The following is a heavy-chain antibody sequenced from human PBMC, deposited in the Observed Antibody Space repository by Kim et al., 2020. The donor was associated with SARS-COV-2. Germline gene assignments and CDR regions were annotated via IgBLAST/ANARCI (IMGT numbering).Heavy chain of an antibody. J-gene: IGHJ4*02. V-gene: IGHV1-2*02. D-gene: IGHD6-13*01. Sequence: ASVKVSCKASGYSLTDYFTSWVRQVPGQGLAWMGWISPLSGDTEFSEKFRGRVNLTLDTSINTAYMELSSLAPDDTAIYFCVRSRSYYFDSWGQGSLVTV. CDR1: GYSLTDYF. CDR3: VRSRSYYFDS. CDR2: ISPLSGDT.